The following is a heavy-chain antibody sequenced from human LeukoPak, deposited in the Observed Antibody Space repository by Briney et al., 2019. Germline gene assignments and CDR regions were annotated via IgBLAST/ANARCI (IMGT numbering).Heavy chain of an antibody. CDR3: ARDRPIPSVCGSYRVKTPLDY. CDR1: GGTFSSYA. V-gene: IGHV1-69*13. J-gene: IGHJ4*02. D-gene: IGHD3-16*02. CDR2: IIPIFGTA. Sequence: VASVKVSCKASGGTFSSYAISWVRQAPGQGLEWMGGIIPIFGTANYAQKFQGRVTITADESTSTAYMELSSLRSEDTAVYYCARDRPIPSVCGSYRVKTPLDYWGQGTLVTVSS.